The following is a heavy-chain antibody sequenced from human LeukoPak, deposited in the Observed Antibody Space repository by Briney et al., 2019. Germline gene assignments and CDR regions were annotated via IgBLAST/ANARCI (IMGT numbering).Heavy chain of an antibody. CDR3: AARPSSLPYYFDY. Sequence: APVKVSCKASGYTFTRYGIGWVRQAPGQGLEWMGWISPNNGNTNYAQKFQGRVTMTTDTSTSTVYMELRSLRSDDTAVYFCAARPSSLPYYFDYWGQGTLVAVSS. CDR2: ISPNNGNT. J-gene: IGHJ4*02. CDR1: GYTFTRYG. V-gene: IGHV1-18*01.